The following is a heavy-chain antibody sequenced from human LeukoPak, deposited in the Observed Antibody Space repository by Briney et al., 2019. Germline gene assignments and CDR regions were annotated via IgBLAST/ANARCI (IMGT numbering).Heavy chain of an antibody. CDR3: ARGDRSYYHYGMDV. V-gene: IGHV4-31*03. D-gene: IGHD2-21*01. CDR1: GGSINSHAYY. CDR2: IYCSGGT. J-gene: IGHJ6*02. Sequence: PSETLSLTCSVSGGSINSHAYYWSWVRQHPGKGLEWIGYIYCSGGTYYNPSLKSRITISVDTSENQFSLKLSSVTAADTAVYYCARGDRSYYHYGMDVWGQGTLVTVSS.